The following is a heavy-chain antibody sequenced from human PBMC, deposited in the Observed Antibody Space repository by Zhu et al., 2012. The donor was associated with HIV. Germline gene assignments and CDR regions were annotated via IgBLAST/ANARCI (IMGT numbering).Heavy chain of an antibody. CDR1: GGSINDNNYY. CDR2: IHYTGSI. Sequence: QVQLQESGPGLVKTSETLSLNCAVSGGSINDNNYYWGWIRQPPGKGLEWIGSIHYTGSIYYNPSLKSRVTISVDTSKNHLSLKLRSVTAADTAVYYCARPRAAAGTRWFDPWGQGILVTVSS. J-gene: IGHJ5*02. V-gene: IGHV4-39*02. D-gene: IGHD6-13*01. CDR3: ARPRAAAGTRWFDP.